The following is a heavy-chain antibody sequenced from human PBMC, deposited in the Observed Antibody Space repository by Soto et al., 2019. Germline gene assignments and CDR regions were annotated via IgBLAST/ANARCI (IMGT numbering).Heavy chain of an antibody. D-gene: IGHD4-17*01. CDR3: ARAHYGYYGDGMYV. Sequence: QLQLQESGSGLVKPSQTLSLTCAVSGGSISSGGYSWSWIRQPPGKGLEWIVYIYHSGTTYYNPSLKSRVTISVDRSKNQFSLKLSSVTSADTAVYYWARAHYGYYGDGMYVLGQGTTVTVSS. CDR1: GGSISSGGYS. CDR2: IYHSGTT. J-gene: IGHJ6*02. V-gene: IGHV4-30-2*01.